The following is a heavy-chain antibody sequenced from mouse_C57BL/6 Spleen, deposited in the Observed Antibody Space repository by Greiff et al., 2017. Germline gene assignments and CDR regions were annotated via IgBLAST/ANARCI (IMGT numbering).Heavy chain of an antibody. J-gene: IGHJ2*01. CDR1: GFSLTSYG. V-gene: IGHV2-2*01. Sequence: QVQLQQSGPGLVQPSQSLSITCTVSGFSLTSYGVHWVRQSPGKGLEWLGVIWSGGSTDYNAAFISRLSISKNNSKSQVFFKMNSLQADDTAIYYCARDYYYGSSYVFDYWGQGTTLTVSS. D-gene: IGHD1-1*01. CDR2: IWSGGST. CDR3: ARDYYYGSSYVFDY.